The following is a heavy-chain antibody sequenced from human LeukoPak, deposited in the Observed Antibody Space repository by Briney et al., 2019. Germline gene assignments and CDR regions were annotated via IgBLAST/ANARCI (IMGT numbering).Heavy chain of an antibody. CDR1: GFTFSSYA. Sequence: GGSLRLSCAASGFTFSSYAMSWVRQAPGKGLEWVSAISGSGGSTYYADSVKGRFTISRDNSKNTLYLQMNSLRAEDTAVYYCARDGSTYYYDSSGYYKGNDAFDIWGQGTMVTVSS. CDR3: ARDGSTYYYDSSGYYKGNDAFDI. D-gene: IGHD3-22*01. V-gene: IGHV3-23*01. CDR2: ISGSGGST. J-gene: IGHJ3*02.